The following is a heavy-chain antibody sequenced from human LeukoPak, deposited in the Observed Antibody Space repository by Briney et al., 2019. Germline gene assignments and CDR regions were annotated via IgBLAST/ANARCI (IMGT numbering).Heavy chain of an antibody. CDR3: AKDRASEYSSGWPFDY. CDR2: ISGSGGST. Sequence: PGGSLRLSCAASGFTFSSYAMSWVRQAPGKGLEWGSVISGSGGSTYYADSVKGRFTISRDNSKNTLYLQMNSLRAEDTAVYYCAKDRASEYSSGWPFDYWGQGTLVTVSS. D-gene: IGHD6-19*01. V-gene: IGHV3-23*01. J-gene: IGHJ4*02. CDR1: GFTFSSYA.